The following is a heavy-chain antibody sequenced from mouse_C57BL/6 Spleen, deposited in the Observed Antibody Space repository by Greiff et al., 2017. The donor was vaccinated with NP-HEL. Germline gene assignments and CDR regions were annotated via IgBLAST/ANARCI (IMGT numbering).Heavy chain of an antibody. J-gene: IGHJ1*03. CDR3: ARSPGHWYFDV. V-gene: IGHV1-18*01. CDR1: GYTFTDYN. Sequence: VQLQQSGPELVKPGASVKIPCKASGYTFTDYNMDWVKQSHGKSLEWIGDINPNNGGTIYNQKFKGKATLTVDKSSSTAYMELRSLTSEDTAVYYCARSPGHWYFDVWGTGTTVTVSS. CDR2: INPNNGGT.